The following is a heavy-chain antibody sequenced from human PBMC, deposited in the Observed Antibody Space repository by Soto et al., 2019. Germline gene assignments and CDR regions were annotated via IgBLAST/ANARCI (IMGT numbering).Heavy chain of an antibody. CDR1: GFTFSSYG. Sequence: GGSLRLSCAASGFTFSSYGMHWVRQAPGKGLEWVAVISYDGSNKYYADSVKGRFTISRDNSKNTLYLQMNSLRAEDTAVYYCAKEQYYDSSGYGYYYYYGMDVWGQGTTVTVSS. V-gene: IGHV3-30*18. D-gene: IGHD3-22*01. J-gene: IGHJ6*02. CDR3: AKEQYYDSSGYGYYYYYGMDV. CDR2: ISYDGSNK.